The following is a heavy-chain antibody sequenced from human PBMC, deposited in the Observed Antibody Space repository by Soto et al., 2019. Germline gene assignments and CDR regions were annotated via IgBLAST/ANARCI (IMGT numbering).Heavy chain of an antibody. CDR2: IIPIFGTA. D-gene: IGHD5-18*01. CDR3: ATSPVAGHGPHRYGQDV. J-gene: IGHJ6*01. Sequence: SVKVSCKASGGTFSSYAISWVRQAPGQGLEWMGGIIPIFGTANYAQKFQGRVTITADESTSTAYMELSSLRSEDTAVYYCATSPVAGHGPHRYGQDVPRQGSTVPVSS. CDR1: GGTFSSYA. V-gene: IGHV1-69*13.